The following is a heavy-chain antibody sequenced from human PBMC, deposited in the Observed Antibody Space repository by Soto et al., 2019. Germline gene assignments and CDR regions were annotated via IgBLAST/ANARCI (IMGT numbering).Heavy chain of an antibody. D-gene: IGHD5-12*01. J-gene: IGHJ4*02. CDR3: ARHGGIGGYDPTTEFDY. CDR1: GFTYSSYS. CDR2: ISSSSSST. Sequence: GGSLRLSCAASGFTYSSYSMNWVRQAPGKGLEWVSYISSSSSSTYYADSVKGRFTISRDNAKNSLYLQMNSLRDEDTAVYYCARHGGIGGYDPTTEFDYWGQGTLVTVSS. V-gene: IGHV3-48*02.